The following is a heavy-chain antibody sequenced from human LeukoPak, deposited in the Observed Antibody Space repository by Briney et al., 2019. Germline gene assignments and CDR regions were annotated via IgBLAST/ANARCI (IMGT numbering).Heavy chain of an antibody. Sequence: GGSLRLSCAASGFPFSRHPMHWVRRAPGKGLEWVAGISDDGKDKYYTDSVRGRFTIARDNAKNTLSLQMNSLRIEDTALYYCARQGSALSYYYNYMDVWGKGTTVTVS. J-gene: IGHJ6*03. CDR3: ARQGSALSYYYNYMDV. V-gene: IGHV3-30*10. CDR2: ISDDGKDK. D-gene: IGHD6-25*01. CDR1: GFPFSRHP.